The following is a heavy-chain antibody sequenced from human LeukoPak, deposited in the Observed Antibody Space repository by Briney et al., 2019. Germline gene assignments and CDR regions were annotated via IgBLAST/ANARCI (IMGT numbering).Heavy chain of an antibody. D-gene: IGHD4-23*01. CDR1: GFTFSSYW. CDR3: AKDILRWSFDS. Sequence: GGSLRLSCAASGFTFSSYWMTWVRQAPGKGLEWVAGICSDDNTHYAESVRGRFTISRDISKNTVSLQMSSLRAEDTAVYYCAKDILRWSFDSWGQGILVTVSS. J-gene: IGHJ4*02. V-gene: IGHV3-23*01. CDR2: ICSDDNT.